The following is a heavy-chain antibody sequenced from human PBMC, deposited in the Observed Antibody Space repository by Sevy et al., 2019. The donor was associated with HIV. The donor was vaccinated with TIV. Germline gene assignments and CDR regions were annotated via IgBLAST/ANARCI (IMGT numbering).Heavy chain of an antibody. V-gene: IGHV1-69*13. J-gene: IGHJ4*02. CDR2: IIPILGTA. CDR1: GGTFSSYG. Sequence: ASVKVSCKASGGTFSSYGISWVRQAPGQGLEWMGGIIPILGTANYDQKFQGRVTITADESTKTAYMELSSLRSADTAVYYCARGGGNGWYYFDYWGQETLVTVSS. D-gene: IGHD6-19*01. CDR3: ARGGGNGWYYFDY.